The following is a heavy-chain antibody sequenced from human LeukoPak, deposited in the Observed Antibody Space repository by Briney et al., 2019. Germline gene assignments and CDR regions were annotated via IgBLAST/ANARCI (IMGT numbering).Heavy chain of an antibody. Sequence: SETLSLTCAVYGGSFSGYYWSWIRQPPGKGLEWIGEINHSGSTNYNPSLKSRVTISVDTSKNQFSLKLSSVTAADTAAYYCARRTDFWSGYMNDYWGQGTLVTVSS. CDR1: GGSFSGYY. CDR3: ARRTDFWSGYMNDY. V-gene: IGHV4-34*01. J-gene: IGHJ4*02. CDR2: INHSGST. D-gene: IGHD3-3*01.